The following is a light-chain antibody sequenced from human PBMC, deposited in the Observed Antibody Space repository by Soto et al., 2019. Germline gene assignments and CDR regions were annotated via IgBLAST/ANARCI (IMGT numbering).Light chain of an antibody. V-gene: IGKV3D-20*02. CDR2: GAS. CDR3: QHRMNWPLT. Sequence: EIVLTQSPGTLSLSPGERATLSCRASQSISNSYLAWYQQKPGQAPRLLIYGASSRATGIPDRFSGSGSGTNFTLTISSLEPEDFAVYYCQHRMNWPLTFGQGTRLEIK. CDR1: QSISNSY. J-gene: IGKJ5*01.